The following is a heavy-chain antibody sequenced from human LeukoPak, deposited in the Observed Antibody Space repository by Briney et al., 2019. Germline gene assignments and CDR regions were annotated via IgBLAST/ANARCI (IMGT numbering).Heavy chain of an antibody. Sequence: GGSLRLSCAASGFTFSSYAMSWGRQAPGKGLEWVSAISGSGGSTYYADSVKGRFTISRDNPKNTLYLQMTSLRAKATAVYSCAAHAGGLFDYWGQGTLVTVSS. D-gene: IGHD4-23*01. CDR2: ISGSGGST. J-gene: IGHJ4*02. CDR3: AAHAGGLFDY. V-gene: IGHV3-23*01. CDR1: GFTFSSYA.